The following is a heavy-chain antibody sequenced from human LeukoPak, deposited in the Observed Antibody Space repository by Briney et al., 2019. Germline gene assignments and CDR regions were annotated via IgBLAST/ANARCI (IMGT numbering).Heavy chain of an antibody. Sequence: SETLSLTCAVYGGSFSGYYWSWIRQPPGKGLEWIGEINHSGSTNYNPSLKSRVTISVDTSKNQFSLKLSSVTAADTAAYCCARCYYDSSGYYGFGYWGQGILVTVSS. D-gene: IGHD3-22*01. CDR3: ARCYYDSSGYYGFGY. CDR1: GGSFSGYY. CDR2: INHSGST. J-gene: IGHJ4*02. V-gene: IGHV4-34*01.